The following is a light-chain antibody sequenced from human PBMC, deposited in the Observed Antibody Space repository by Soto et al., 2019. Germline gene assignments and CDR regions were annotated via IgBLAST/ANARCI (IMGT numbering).Light chain of an antibody. CDR3: QQYGSSPLT. J-gene: IGKJ4*01. Sequence: EIVLTQSPGTLSLSPGERATFSCRPSQSFSRSYLAWYQQKPAQAPRLPICGASSRATGIPDRFSGSGSVTDFTLTISRLEPEDFAVYYWQQYGSSPLTFGGGTNVEIK. CDR1: QSFSRSY. V-gene: IGKV3-20*01. CDR2: GAS.